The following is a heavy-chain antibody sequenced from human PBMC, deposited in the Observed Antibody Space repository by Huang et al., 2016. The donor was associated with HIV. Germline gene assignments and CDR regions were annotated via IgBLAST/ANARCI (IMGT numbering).Heavy chain of an antibody. CDR3: ARAPATHSVFFY. V-gene: IGHV4-30-4*08. Sequence: QVQLQESGPGLVKPSQTLSLTCTVSGDSIRSGGYYWTWIRQSPAKGLEWIGYIYYRGSSYYNPSLKSRGSISIDAFKNRVSLKLKSVTVADTAVYYCARAPATHSVFFYWGQGTLVTVSA. D-gene: IGHD3-3*01. J-gene: IGHJ4*02. CDR2: IYYRGSS. CDR1: GDSIRSGGYY.